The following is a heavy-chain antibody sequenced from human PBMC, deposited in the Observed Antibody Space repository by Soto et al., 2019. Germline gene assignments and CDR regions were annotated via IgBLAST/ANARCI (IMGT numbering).Heavy chain of an antibody. V-gene: IGHV4-34*01. CDR3: ARLGDYYDNSGYFDY. CDR1: GGSFSGYY. Sequence: SGTLSLTCAVYGGSFSGYYWSWIRQPPGKGLEWIGEINHSGSTNYNPSLKSRVTISVDTSKNQFSLKLSSVTAADTAVYYCARLGDYYDNSGYFDYWGQGTLVTVSS. CDR2: INHSGST. D-gene: IGHD3-22*01. J-gene: IGHJ4*02.